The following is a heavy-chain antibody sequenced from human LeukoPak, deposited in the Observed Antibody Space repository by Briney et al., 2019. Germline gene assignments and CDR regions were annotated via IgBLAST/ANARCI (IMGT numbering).Heavy chain of an antibody. V-gene: IGHV1-18*01. CDR3: ARDPSDYDILTGYHLPNYGMDV. D-gene: IGHD3-9*01. J-gene: IGHJ6*02. CDR2: ISAYNGNT. CDR1: GYTFTSYG. Sequence: GASVKVSCKASGYTFTSYGISWVRQAPGQGLEWMGWISAYNGNTNYAQKLQGRVTMTTDTSTSTAYMELRSLRSDDTAVYYCARDPSDYDILTGYHLPNYGMDVWGQGTTVTVPS.